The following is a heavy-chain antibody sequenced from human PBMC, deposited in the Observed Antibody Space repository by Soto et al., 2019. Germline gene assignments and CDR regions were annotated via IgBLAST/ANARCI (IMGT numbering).Heavy chain of an antibody. CDR2: INHSGST. CDR3: ARGETYGISSSWFDP. D-gene: IGHD6-6*01. CDR1: AGSFSGYY. Sequence: SETLSLTCAVYAGSFSGYYWSWIRQPPGKGLEWIGEINHSGSTNYNPSLKSRVTISVDTSKNQFSLKLSSVTAADTAVYYCARGETYGISSSWFDPWGQGTLVTVSS. V-gene: IGHV4-34*01. J-gene: IGHJ5*02.